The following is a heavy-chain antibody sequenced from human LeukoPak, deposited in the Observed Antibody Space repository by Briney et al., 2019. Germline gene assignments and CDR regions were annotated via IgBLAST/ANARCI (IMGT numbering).Heavy chain of an antibody. D-gene: IGHD2-15*01. CDR1: GFTVSSNF. J-gene: IGHJ3*02. CDR3: ARGGVVVAAIDAFDI. V-gene: IGHV3-66*01. Sequence: GGSLRLSCAASGFTVSSNFMSWVRQAPGKGLEWVSLIYSGGSTYYADSVKGRFTISRDISKNTLFLQLNSLRAEDTSVYYCARGGVVVAAIDAFDIWGQGTLVTVSS. CDR2: IYSGGST.